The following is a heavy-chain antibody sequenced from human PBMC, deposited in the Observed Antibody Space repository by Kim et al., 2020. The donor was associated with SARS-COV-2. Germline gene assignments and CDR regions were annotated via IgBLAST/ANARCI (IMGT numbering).Heavy chain of an antibody. J-gene: IGHJ3*02. Sequence: SETLSLTCAVYGGSFSGYYWSWIRQPPGKGLEWIGEINHSGSTNYNPSLKSRVTISVDTSKNQFSLKLSSVTAADTAVYYCVKGRGYFDWFPGAFDIWGQGTMVTVSS. CDR2: INHSGST. V-gene: IGHV4-34*01. CDR1: GGSFSGYY. D-gene: IGHD3-9*01. CDR3: VKGRGYFDWFPGAFDI.